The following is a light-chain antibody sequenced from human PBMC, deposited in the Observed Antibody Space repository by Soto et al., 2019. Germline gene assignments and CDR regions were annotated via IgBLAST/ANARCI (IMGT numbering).Light chain of an antibody. CDR2: GAS. CDR1: QSVGSY. J-gene: IGKJ3*01. CDR3: LQRSIGFT. V-gene: IGKV3-11*01. Sequence: EIVLTQSPATLSLSPGERATLSCRASQSVGSYLAWYQQKPGQAPSPLIYGASKRAPGISARFSGSGSGTDFTLTISSLEPEDFAVYHCLQRSIGFTFGPGTKVDIK.